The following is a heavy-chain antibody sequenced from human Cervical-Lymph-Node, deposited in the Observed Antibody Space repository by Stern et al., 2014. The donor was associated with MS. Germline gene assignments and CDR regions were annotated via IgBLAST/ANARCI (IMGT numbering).Heavy chain of an antibody. V-gene: IGHV1-69*01. CDR1: GGTFSSYA. CDR2: IIPMCGTA. Sequence: VQLVESGAEVKKPGSSVRVSCKASGGTFSSYAISWVRQAPGQGLEWMGVIIPMCGTANYAQKFQGRVTITADDSTTTAYMEVSSLRSEDTAVYYCASSVGELTPEAVWGQGTTVTVFS. CDR3: ASSVGELTPEAV. J-gene: IGHJ6*02. D-gene: IGHD3-10*01.